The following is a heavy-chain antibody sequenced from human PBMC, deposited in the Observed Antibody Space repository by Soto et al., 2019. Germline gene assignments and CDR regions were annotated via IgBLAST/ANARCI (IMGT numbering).Heavy chain of an antibody. CDR1: GFTFSSYS. V-gene: IGHV3-48*02. CDR2: ISSSSSTI. CDR3: ARARRSTLLYSSSSKLGRYYYYYGMDV. J-gene: IGHJ6*02. Sequence: GGSLRLSCAASGFTFSSYSMNWVRQAPGKGLEWVSYISSSSSTIYYADSVKGRFTISRDNAKNSLYLQMNSLRDEDTAVYYCARARRSTLLYSSSSKLGRYYYYYGMDVWGQGTTVTVSS. D-gene: IGHD6-6*01.